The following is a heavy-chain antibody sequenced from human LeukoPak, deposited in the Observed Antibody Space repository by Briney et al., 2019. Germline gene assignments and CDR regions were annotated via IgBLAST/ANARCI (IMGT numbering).Heavy chain of an antibody. J-gene: IGHJ6*03. CDR2: INHSGST. CDR3: ATAESVRVGATNRYYYYYYMDV. Sequence: PSETLSLTCAVYGGSFSGYYWSWIRQPPGKGLEWIGEINHSGSTNYNPSLKSRVTISVDTSKNQFSLKLSPVTAANTAVYYCATAESVRVGATNRYYYYYYMDVWGKGTTVTVSS. V-gene: IGHV4-34*01. CDR1: GGSFSGYY. D-gene: IGHD1-26*01.